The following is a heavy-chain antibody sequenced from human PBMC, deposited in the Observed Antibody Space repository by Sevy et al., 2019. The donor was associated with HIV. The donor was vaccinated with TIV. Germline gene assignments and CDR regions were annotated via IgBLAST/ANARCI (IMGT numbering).Heavy chain of an antibody. CDR1: GFTFSSYA. CDR2: LSSNGGST. Sequence: GGSLRLSCSASGFTFSSYAMHWVRRAPGKGLEYVSALSSNGGSTDYADSVKGRFTISRDNSKNTLYLQMSSLRAEDTAVYYCVNSLAYSNYTKPFRPGVSTAFDPWGQGTLVTVSS. V-gene: IGHV3-64D*06. J-gene: IGHJ5*02. CDR3: VNSLAYSNYTKPFRPGVSTAFDP. D-gene: IGHD4-4*01.